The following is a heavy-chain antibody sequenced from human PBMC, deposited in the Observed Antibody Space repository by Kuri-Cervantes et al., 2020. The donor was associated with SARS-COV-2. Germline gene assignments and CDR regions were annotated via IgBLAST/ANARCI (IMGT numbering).Heavy chain of an antibody. V-gene: IGHV4-59*01. D-gene: IGHD3-3*01. CDR2: IYYSGST. J-gene: IGHJ4*02. CDR3: ARVVVWSGYYFDY. Sequence: SETLSLTCTVSGGSISSYYWSWIRQPPGKGLEWIGYIYYSGSTNYNPSLKSRVTISVDTSKNQFSLKLSSVTAADTAVHYCARVVVWSGYYFDYWGQGTLVTVSS. CDR1: GGSISSYY.